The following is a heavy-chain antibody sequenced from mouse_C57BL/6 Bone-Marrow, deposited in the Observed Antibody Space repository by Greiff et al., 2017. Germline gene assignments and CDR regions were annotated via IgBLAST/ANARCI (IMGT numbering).Heavy chain of an antibody. CDR2: INPYNGGT. V-gene: IGHV1-19*01. D-gene: IGHD2-1*01. CDR1: GYTFTDYY. CDR3: ARERYLLLDY. J-gene: IGHJ2*01. Sequence: VHVKQSGPVLVKPGASVKMSCKASGYTFTDYYMNWVKQSHGKSLEWIGVINPYNGGTSYNQKFKGKATLTVDKSSSTAYMELNSLTSEDSAVYYCARERYLLLDYWGQGTTLTVSS.